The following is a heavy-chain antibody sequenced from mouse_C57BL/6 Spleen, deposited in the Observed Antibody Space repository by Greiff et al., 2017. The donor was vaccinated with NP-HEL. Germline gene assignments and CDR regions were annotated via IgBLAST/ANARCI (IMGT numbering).Heavy chain of an antibody. J-gene: IGHJ2*01. CDR1: GFTFSSYG. CDR2: ISSGGSYT. CDR3: ARLDYFDD. Sequence: EVKLVESGGDLVKPGGSLKLSCAASGFTFSSYGMSWVRQTPDKRLEWVATISSGGSYTYYPDSVKGRFTISRDNAKNTLYLQMSSLKSEDTAMYYCARLDYFDDWGQGTTLTVSS. V-gene: IGHV5-6*01.